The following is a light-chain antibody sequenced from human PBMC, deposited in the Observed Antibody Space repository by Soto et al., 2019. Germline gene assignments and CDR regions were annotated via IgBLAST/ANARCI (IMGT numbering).Light chain of an antibody. CDR2: DAS. V-gene: IGKV1-5*01. J-gene: IGKJ4*01. CDR1: QSASTF. CDR3: QQYNNWPLT. Sequence: DIQMTQSPSTLSASVGDRVTITCRASQSASTFLAWYQQKPGQAPKLLIYDASTLQSGVPSRFSASGSGTEFALTISGLQPDDFAVYYCQQYNNWPLTFGGGTKVDNK.